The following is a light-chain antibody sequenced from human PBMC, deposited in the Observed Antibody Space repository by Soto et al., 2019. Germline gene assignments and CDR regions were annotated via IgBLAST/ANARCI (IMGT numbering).Light chain of an antibody. Sequence: EIVLTQSPGTLSLSPGERATLSCRASQSVSNNYLAWYQQKPGQAPRLLIYGASSRATGIPDRFSGSGSGTEFTLTISSLQPDDFATYYCQQYHRASITFGQGTRLEIK. CDR1: QSVSNNY. CDR2: GAS. J-gene: IGKJ5*01. CDR3: QQYHRASIT. V-gene: IGKV3-20*01.